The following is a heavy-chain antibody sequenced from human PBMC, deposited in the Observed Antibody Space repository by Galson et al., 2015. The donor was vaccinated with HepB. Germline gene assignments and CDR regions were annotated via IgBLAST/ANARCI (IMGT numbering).Heavy chain of an antibody. CDR1: GVTFSNLA. V-gene: IGHV1-69*13. Sequence: SVKVSCKASGVTFSNLAINWVRQAPGQGLEWMGRIIPIFSTPIYAEKFQGRVTITADESTTTAYMELSTLRSDDTAVYYCARGMALRRYCSGDACNPEGDCFDSWGQGTLVTVSS. J-gene: IGHJ5*01. D-gene: IGHD2-15*01. CDR2: IIPIFSTP. CDR3: ARGMALRRYCSGDACNPEGDCFDS.